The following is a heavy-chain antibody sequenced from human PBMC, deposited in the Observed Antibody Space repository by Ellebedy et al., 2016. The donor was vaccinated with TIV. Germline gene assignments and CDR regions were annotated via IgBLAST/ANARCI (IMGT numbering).Heavy chain of an antibody. CDR1: GFSLTTSGMC. J-gene: IGHJ4*02. CDR2: IRWDDTK. V-gene: IGHV2-70*01. D-gene: IGHD4-17*01. CDR3: ARMSYGDFGGDLDQ. Sequence: SGPTLVXPPQTLTLTCTFSGFSLTTSGMCVTWIRQPPGKALEWLALIRWDDTKYYTTFLRTSLTISKDTSKNQVVLTMTNMDPVDTATYYCARMSYGDFGGDLDQWGQGTLVTVSS.